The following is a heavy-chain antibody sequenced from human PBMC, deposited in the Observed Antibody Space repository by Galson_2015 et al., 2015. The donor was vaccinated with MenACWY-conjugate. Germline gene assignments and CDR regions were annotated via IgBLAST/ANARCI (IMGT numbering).Heavy chain of an antibody. CDR2: ISPGSGII. D-gene: IGHD1-14*01. CDR3: AWGRNPTVKSMYLDY. CDR1: GITFSHCG. J-gene: IGHJ4*02. Sequence: SLRLSCAASGITFSHCGMNWVRQAPGKGLEWISYISPGSGIIYYADSAKGRFTISRDDAKNSLFLQISSLRDEHTAVYYCAWGRNPTVKSMYLDYWGQGTLVTVSS. V-gene: IGHV3-48*02.